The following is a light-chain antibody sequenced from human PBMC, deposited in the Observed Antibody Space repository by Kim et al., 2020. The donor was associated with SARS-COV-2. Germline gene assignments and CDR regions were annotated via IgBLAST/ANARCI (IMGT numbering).Light chain of an antibody. CDR3: QVWDSSTPVV. V-gene: IGLV3-9*01. Sequence: VPLGQTAKITTGGNNIASKNVHWYQQKPGQAPVLVIYGDRKRPSGIPGRISGSNSGNTATLTISRAQAGDEADYYCQVWDSSTPVVFGGGTKVTVL. CDR2: GDR. CDR1: NIASKN. J-gene: IGLJ2*01.